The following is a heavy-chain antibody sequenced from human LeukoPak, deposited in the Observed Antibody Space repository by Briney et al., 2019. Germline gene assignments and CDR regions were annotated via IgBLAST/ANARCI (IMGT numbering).Heavy chain of an antibody. V-gene: IGHV1-2*02. D-gene: IGHD1-1*01. CDR3: ARDTPLDPSLDY. CDR1: GYTCTGYY. CDR2: INPNSGGT. J-gene: IGHJ4*02. Sequence: GASVKVSCKASGYTCTGYYMHWVRQAPGQGLEWMGWINPNSGGTNYAQKFQGRVTMTRDTSISTAYMELSRLRSDDTAVYYCARDTPLDPSLDYWGQGTLVTVSS.